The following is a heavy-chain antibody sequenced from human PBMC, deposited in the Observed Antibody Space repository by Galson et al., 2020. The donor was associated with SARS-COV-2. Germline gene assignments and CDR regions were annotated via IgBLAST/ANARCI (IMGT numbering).Heavy chain of an antibody. Sequence: ASETLSLTCTVPGGPISPYSWSWIRQPQGKGLELIGYIYYSVSTNYNPSLKSRLTISVDRTKNQFSLKLSSVTAADTAVYYCARVFRGLDVWGQGTTVTVSS. CDR3: ARVFRGLDV. CDR1: GGPISPYS. J-gene: IGHJ6*02. D-gene: IGHD3-10*01. V-gene: IGHV4-59*01. CDR2: IYYSVST.